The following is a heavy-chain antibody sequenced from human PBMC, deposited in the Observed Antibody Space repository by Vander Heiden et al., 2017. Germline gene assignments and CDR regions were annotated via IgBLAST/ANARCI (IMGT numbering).Heavy chain of an antibody. D-gene: IGHD6-6*01. CDR3: ARGVEYSSSGGMDV. V-gene: IGHV3-30-3*01. CDR2: ISYDGSNK. Sequence: VQLVESGGGVVQPGRSLRLSCAASGFPFSSYAMHWVRQAPGKGLEWVAVISYDGSNKYYADSVKGRFTISRDNSKNTLYLQMNSLRAEDTAVYYCARGVEYSSSGGMDVWGQGTTVTVSS. CDR1: GFPFSSYA. J-gene: IGHJ6*02.